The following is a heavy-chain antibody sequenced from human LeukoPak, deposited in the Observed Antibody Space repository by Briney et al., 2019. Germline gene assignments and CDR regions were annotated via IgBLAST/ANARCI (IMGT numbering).Heavy chain of an antibody. J-gene: IGHJ6*04. V-gene: IGHV3-30*04. CDR3: ARLAQFYGMDV. CDR2: ISYDGSNK. D-gene: IGHD5-24*01. CDR1: GFTFSSYA. Sequence: GRSLRLSCAASGFTFSSYAMHWVRQAPGKGLEWEAVISYDGSNKYYADSVKGRFTISRDNSKNTLYLQMNSLRAEDTAVYYCARLAQFYGMDVWGKGTTVTVSS.